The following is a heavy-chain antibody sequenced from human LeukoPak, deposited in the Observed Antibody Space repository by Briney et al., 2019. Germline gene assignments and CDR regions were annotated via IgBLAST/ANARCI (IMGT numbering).Heavy chain of an antibody. CDR2: IYYSGST. CDR3: ARHLRGEQQLSGFDY. Sequence: SETLSLTCTVSGGSISSYYWSWIRQPPGKGLEWIGYIYYSGSTNYNPSLRSRVNISADTSKNQFSLKLSSVTAADTAVYYCARHLRGEQQLSGFDYWGQGTPVTVSS. CDR1: GGSISSYY. J-gene: IGHJ4*02. V-gene: IGHV4-59*08. D-gene: IGHD6-13*01.